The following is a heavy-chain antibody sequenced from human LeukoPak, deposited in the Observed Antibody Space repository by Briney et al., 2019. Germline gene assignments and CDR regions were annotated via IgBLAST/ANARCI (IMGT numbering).Heavy chain of an antibody. J-gene: IGHJ4*02. D-gene: IGHD5-18*01. CDR3: ARSRTAMITYFDY. Sequence: GASVKVSCKASGYTFTGHYMHWVRQAPGQGLEWMGWINPNSGGTNYAQKFQGRVTMTRDTSISTAYMELSRLRSDDTAVYYCARSRTAMITYFDYWGQGTLVTVSS. V-gene: IGHV1-2*02. CDR2: INPNSGGT. CDR1: GYTFTGHY.